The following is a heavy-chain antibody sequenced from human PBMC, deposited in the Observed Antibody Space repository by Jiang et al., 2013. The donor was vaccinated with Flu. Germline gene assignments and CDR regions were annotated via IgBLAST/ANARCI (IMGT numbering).Heavy chain of an antibody. CDR3: ARGGYSYGYGAFDI. V-gene: IGHV4-30-2*04. Sequence: GSISSNSYSWSWIRQPPGKGLEWIGYIFHSGSTNYNPSLKSRVTISVDTSKNQFSLKLSSVTAADTAVYYCARGGYSYGYGAFDIWGQGTMVTVSS. J-gene: IGHJ3*02. D-gene: IGHD5-18*01. CDR2: IFHSGST. CDR1: GSISSNSYS.